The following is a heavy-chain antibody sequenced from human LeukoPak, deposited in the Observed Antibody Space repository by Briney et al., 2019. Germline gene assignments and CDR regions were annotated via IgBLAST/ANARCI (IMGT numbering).Heavy chain of an antibody. D-gene: IGHD1-26*01. CDR3: ARGVVGSYYTSDAFDI. J-gene: IGHJ3*02. Sequence: ASVRVSCKASGYTFTGYYMHWVRQAPGQGLEWMGRINPNTGDTNYAQKFQGRVTMTRDTSISTAYMELSRLRSDDTAVYYCARGVVGSYYTSDAFDIWGQGTMVTVSS. CDR1: GYTFTGYY. V-gene: IGHV1-2*06. CDR2: INPNTGDT.